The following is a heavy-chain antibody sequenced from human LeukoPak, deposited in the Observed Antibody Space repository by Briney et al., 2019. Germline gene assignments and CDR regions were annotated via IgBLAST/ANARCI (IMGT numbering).Heavy chain of an antibody. CDR3: ATVGRHIGAFDI. CDR2: FDPEDSET. CDR1: GYTLTELS. J-gene: IGHJ3*02. V-gene: IGHV1-24*01. D-gene: IGHD3-16*01. Sequence: ASVKVSCKVSGYTLTELSMHWVRQAPGKGLEWMGGFDPEDSETIYAQKFRGRVTMTEDTSTDTAYMELSSLRSEDTAVYYCATVGRHIGAFDIWGQGTMVTVSS.